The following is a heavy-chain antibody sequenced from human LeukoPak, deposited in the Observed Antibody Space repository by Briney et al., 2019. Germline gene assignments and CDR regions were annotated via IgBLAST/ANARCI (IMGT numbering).Heavy chain of an antibody. J-gene: IGHJ5*02. Sequence: ASVKVSCKASGYTFTGYYMHWVRQAPGQGLEWMGWINPNSGGTNYAQKFQGRVTMTRDTSISTAYMELSRLRSDDTAVYYCARGARHYYDSSGYHWFDPWGQGTLVTVSS. CDR1: GYTFTGYY. D-gene: IGHD3-22*01. CDR3: ARGARHYYDSSGYHWFDP. V-gene: IGHV1-2*02. CDR2: INPNSGGT.